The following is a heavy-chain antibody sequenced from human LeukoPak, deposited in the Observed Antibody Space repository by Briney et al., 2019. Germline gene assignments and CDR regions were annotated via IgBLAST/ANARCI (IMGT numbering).Heavy chain of an antibody. V-gene: IGHV1-69*05. CDR2: IIPIFGTA. CDR3: ARGTGFLEWLSAFDI. D-gene: IGHD3-3*01. J-gene: IGHJ3*02. CDR1: GGTFSSYA. Sequence: ASVKFSCKASGGTFSSYAISWVRQAPGQGFEWMGGIIPIFGTANYAQKFQGRVTITTDESTSTAYMELSSLRSEDTAVYYCARGTGFLEWLSAFDIWGQGTMVTVSP.